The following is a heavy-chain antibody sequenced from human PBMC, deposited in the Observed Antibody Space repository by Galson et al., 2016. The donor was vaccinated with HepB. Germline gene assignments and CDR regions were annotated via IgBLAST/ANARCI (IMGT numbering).Heavy chain of an antibody. CDR3: ARVMYYGSGSYYYFDY. Sequence: ETLSLTCAVYGGSFSGYYWSWIRQPPGKGLEWIGEINHSGSTNYNPSLKSRVTISVDTSKNQFSLKLSSVTAADTAVYYCARVMYYGSGSYYYFDYWGQGTLVTVSS. CDR1: GGSFSGYY. J-gene: IGHJ4*02. D-gene: IGHD3-10*01. CDR2: INHSGST. V-gene: IGHV4-34*01.